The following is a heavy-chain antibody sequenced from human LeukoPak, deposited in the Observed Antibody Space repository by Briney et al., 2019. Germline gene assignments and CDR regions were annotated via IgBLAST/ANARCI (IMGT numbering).Heavy chain of an antibody. V-gene: IGHV3-9*01. CDR2: ISWNSDTI. J-gene: IGHJ4*02. CDR1: GFSFDDYA. CDR3: AKDISGTYLAALDY. D-gene: IGHD1-26*01. Sequence: GGSLRLSCAASGFSFDDYAMYWVRQTPGKGREWVSGISWNSDTIGYADSVKGRFTISRDNAKNSLYLQMNSLRGEDTALYYCAKDISGTYLAALDYWGQGTLVTVSS.